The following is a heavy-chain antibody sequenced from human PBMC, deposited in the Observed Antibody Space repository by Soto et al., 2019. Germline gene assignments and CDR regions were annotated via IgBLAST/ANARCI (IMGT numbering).Heavy chain of an antibody. J-gene: IGHJ4*02. V-gene: IGHV1-2*04. CDR2: INSKSGAT. Sequence: QVQLVQSGAEVKKPGASVKVSCKASGYTFTGYYMHWVRQAPGQGLEWMGWINSKSGATNYAQKFQGWVTMTRDTSITTAYMELSRLKSDDTAVYYCARVSELTTFDYWGQGTLVTVSS. D-gene: IGHD1-7*01. CDR1: GYTFTGYY. CDR3: ARVSELTTFDY.